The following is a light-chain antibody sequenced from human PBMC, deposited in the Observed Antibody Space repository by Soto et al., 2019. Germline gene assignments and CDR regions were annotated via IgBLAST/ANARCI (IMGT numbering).Light chain of an antibody. Sequence: ETVLTQSPGTLSLSPGERATLSCRASQSVGSSYLAWYQQKPAQAPRLLIYGASNRATGIPDRFSGSGSGTDFTLTISRLEPEDFAVYSCQHFGSSPPSWSFGPGTKVEVK. V-gene: IGKV3-20*01. CDR3: QHFGSSPPSWS. CDR1: QSVGSSY. CDR2: GAS. J-gene: IGKJ1*01.